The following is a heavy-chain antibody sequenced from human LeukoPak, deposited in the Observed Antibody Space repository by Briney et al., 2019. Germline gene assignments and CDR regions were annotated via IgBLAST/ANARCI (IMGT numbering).Heavy chain of an antibody. CDR3: ARDGQWLVPFDY. Sequence: ASVKVSCKASGYTFTGYYMHWVRQAPGQGLEWMGWISAYNGNTNYAQKLQGRVTMTTDTSTSTAYMELRSLRSDDTAVYYCARDGQWLVPFDYWGQGTLVTVSS. D-gene: IGHD6-19*01. CDR2: ISAYNGNT. V-gene: IGHV1-18*04. J-gene: IGHJ4*02. CDR1: GYTFTGYY.